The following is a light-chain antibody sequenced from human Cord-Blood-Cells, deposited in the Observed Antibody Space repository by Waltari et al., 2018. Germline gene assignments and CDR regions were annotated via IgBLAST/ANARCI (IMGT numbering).Light chain of an antibody. CDR3: NSRDSSGNHYV. V-gene: IGLV3-19*01. CDR1: SLRSYY. Sequence: SSELTQDPAVSVALGQTVRITCQGDSLRSYYASWYQQKPGQAPVLVIYGKNNRTSGIPDRFSGSSSGNTASFTITGAQAEDEADYYCNSRDSSGNHYVFGTGTKVTVL. CDR2: GKN. J-gene: IGLJ1*01.